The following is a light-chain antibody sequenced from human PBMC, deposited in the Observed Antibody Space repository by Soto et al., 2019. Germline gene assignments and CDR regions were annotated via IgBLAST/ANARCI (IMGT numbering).Light chain of an antibody. CDR3: QQYGSSPYT. CDR1: QSVTSGY. V-gene: IGKV3-20*01. Sequence: IVLTQSPGTLSLSPGERATLSCRASQSVTSGYLAWYKRFPGQVPRLLVCAAPTRPTAIPDRFSGGGSGTDFTLTIHRLEPEDFAVYYCQQYGSSPYTFGGGTKVQI. CDR2: AAP. J-gene: IGKJ4*01.